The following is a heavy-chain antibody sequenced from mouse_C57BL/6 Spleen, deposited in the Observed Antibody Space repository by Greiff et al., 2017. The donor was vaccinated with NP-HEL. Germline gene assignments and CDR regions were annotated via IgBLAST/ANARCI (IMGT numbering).Heavy chain of an antibody. CDR3: AKYGYDWYFDV. J-gene: IGHJ1*03. D-gene: IGHD2-2*01. CDR2: ISSGSSTI. CDR1: GFTFSDYG. Sequence: EVQVVESGGGLVKPGGSLKLSCAASGFTFSDYGMHWVRQAPEQGLEWVAYISSGSSTIYYADTVKGRFTISRDNAKNTLFLQMTSLRSEDTAMYYCAKYGYDWYFDVWGTGTTVTVSS. V-gene: IGHV5-17*01.